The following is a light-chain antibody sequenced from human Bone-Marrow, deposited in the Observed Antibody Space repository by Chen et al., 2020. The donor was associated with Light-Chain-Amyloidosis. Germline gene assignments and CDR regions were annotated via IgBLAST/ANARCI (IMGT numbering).Light chain of an antibody. CDR1: NIGSTS. Sequence: SYVLTQPSSVSVAPGQTATIACGGNNIGSTSVHWYQQTPGQAPLLVVYDDSDRPSGIPERLSGSYSGNTATLTISRVEGGDEADYYGQVWDRSSDRPVFGGGTKLTVL. CDR2: DDS. J-gene: IGLJ3*02. CDR3: QVWDRSSDRPV. V-gene: IGLV3-21*02.